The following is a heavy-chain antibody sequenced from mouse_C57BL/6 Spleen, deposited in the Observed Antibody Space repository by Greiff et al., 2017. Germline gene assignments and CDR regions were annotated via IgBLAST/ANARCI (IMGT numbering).Heavy chain of an antibody. Sequence: EVKLVESEGGLVQPGSSMKLSCTASGFTFSDYYMAWVRQVPEKGLEWVANINYDGSSTYYLDSLKSRFIISRDNAKNILYLQMSSLKSEDTATYYCARDLNDYGSSHEAMDYWGQGTSVTVSS. CDR1: GFTFSDYY. CDR3: ARDLNDYGSSHEAMDY. J-gene: IGHJ4*01. D-gene: IGHD1-1*01. V-gene: IGHV5-16*01. CDR2: INYDGSST.